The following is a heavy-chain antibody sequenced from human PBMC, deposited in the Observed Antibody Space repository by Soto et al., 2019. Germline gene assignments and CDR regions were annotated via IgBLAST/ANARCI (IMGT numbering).Heavy chain of an antibody. J-gene: IGHJ5*02. CDR1: GYTFTSYG. D-gene: IGHD6-13*01. V-gene: IGHV1-3*01. Sequence: ASVKVSCKASGYTFTSYGIHWVRQAPGQRLEWMGWINAANGDTKYSPKFQGRVTITRDTSASTAYMELSSLRSEDTAVYYCVRRHVSATGIDWFDPWGQGTLVP. CDR3: VRRHVSATGIDWFDP. CDR2: INAANGDT.